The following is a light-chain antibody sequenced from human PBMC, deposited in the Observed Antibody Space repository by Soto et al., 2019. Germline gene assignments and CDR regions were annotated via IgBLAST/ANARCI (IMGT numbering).Light chain of an antibody. CDR2: DAS. CDR3: QQYHRYSWT. J-gene: IGKJ1*01. CDR1: QSISSS. Sequence: DIQMTQSPSTLSASVGDRVSIACRASQSISSSLAWYQQKPGKAPKLLIYDASSLESGVPSRFSGSGSGTEFTLSINSLQPQDFATCYCQQYHRYSWTFGQGTKVEIK. V-gene: IGKV1-5*01.